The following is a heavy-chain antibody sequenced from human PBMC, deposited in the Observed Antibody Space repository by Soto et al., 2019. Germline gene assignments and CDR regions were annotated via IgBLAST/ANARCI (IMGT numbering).Heavy chain of an antibody. D-gene: IGHD2-21*01. V-gene: IGHV4-39*01. Sequence: LETLSLTCTVSGGSISSSSYYWGWIRQPPGKGLEWIGSIYYSGGTYYNPSLKSRVTISVDTSKNQFSLKLSSVTAADTAVYYCACLDYYYGMDVWGQGTMVTVSS. CDR3: ACLDYYYGMDV. CDR2: IYYSGGT. CDR1: GGSISSSSYY. J-gene: IGHJ6*02.